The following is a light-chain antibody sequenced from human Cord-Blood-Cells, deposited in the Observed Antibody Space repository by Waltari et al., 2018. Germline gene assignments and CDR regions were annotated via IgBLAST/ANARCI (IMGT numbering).Light chain of an antibody. J-gene: IGLJ2*01. Sequence: SYELTQPPSVSVSPGQTARITCSGDALPKQYAYWYQQKPGQAPVLVIYKGSERPSGIPERFSGSSSGTRVTLTISGVQAEGEADYYWQSADSSGTYVVFGGGTKLTVL. V-gene: IGLV3-25*03. CDR1: ALPKQY. CDR3: QSADSSGTYVV. CDR2: KGS.